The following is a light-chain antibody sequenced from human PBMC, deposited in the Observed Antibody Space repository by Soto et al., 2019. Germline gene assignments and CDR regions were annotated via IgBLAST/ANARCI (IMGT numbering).Light chain of an antibody. CDR1: QGISNY. Sequence: DIQMTQSPSSLSASVGDRVTITCRASQGISNYLAWFQQKPGQGPKRLIYGASSLQSGVPPRFSGSGSETEFTLTITNLQSEDIATYYCLQHDAYPFTFGQGTRLEI. CDR2: GAS. CDR3: LQHDAYPFT. J-gene: IGKJ5*01. V-gene: IGKV1-17*03.